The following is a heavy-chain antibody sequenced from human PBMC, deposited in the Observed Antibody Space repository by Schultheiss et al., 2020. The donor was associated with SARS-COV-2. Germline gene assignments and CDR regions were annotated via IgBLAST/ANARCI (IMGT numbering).Heavy chain of an antibody. V-gene: IGHV3-23*01. Sequence: GESLKISCEASGFTFSTYAMTWVRQAPGKGLEWVSGFSVSSGSTYHADSVKGRFTISRDNSKNTLYLQMNTLRAEDTAVYYCAKGGYNDWFYFDYWGQGTLVTVSS. J-gene: IGHJ4*02. CDR3: AKGGYNDWFYFDY. CDR1: GFTFSTYA. D-gene: IGHD3-9*01. CDR2: FSVSSGST.